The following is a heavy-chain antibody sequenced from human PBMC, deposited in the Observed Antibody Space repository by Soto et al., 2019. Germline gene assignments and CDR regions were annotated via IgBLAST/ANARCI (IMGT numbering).Heavy chain of an antibody. CDR1: GGSISSDNW. Sequence: QMQLQESGPGLVKPSGTLSLTCAVSGGSISSDNWWTWVRQPPGKGLEWIGEIDHSGTTNYNPSLKSRVTISVDKSKNQFSLKVNSVTAADTAVYYCARDCSGFSISPWGQGTLVTVSS. V-gene: IGHV4-4*02. CDR3: ARDCSGFSISP. J-gene: IGHJ5*02. D-gene: IGHD3-3*02. CDR2: IDHSGTT.